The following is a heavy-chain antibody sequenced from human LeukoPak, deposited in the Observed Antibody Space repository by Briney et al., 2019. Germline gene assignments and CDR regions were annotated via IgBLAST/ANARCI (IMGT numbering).Heavy chain of an antibody. Sequence: SETLSLTCAVYGGSFSGYYWSWIRQPPGKGLEWIGEINHSGSTNYNPSLKSRVTISVDTSKNQFSLKLSSVTAADTAMYYCARQTTSSWYLNRAYMDVWGKGTTVTVSS. D-gene: IGHD6-13*01. J-gene: IGHJ6*03. CDR2: INHSGST. CDR3: ARQTTSSWYLNRAYMDV. CDR1: GGSFSGYY. V-gene: IGHV4-34*01.